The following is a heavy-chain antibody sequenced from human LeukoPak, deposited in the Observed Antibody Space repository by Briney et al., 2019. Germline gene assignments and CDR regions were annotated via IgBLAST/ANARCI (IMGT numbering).Heavy chain of an antibody. D-gene: IGHD4-11*01. CDR3: AREHSNYVRNNWFDP. CDR2: IYYSGST. J-gene: IGHJ5*02. Sequence: PSETLSLTCTVSGGSISSYYWSCIRQPPGKGLEWIGYIYYSGSTNYNPSLKSLVTISVDPSKNQFSLKLSSVTAADTAVYYCAREHSNYVRNNWFDPWGQGTLVTVSS. V-gene: IGHV4-59*01. CDR1: GGSISSYY.